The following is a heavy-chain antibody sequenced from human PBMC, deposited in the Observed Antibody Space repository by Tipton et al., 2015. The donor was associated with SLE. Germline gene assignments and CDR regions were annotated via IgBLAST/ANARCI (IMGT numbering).Heavy chain of an antibody. Sequence: TLSLTCTVSGGSISSYYWSWIRQPPGKGLDWIGYIYYSGSTNYNPSLKSRVTISVDTSKNQFSLKLSSVTAADTAVYYCARDQGDLRFFDYWGQGTLVTVSS. V-gene: IGHV4-59*01. J-gene: IGHJ4*02. CDR2: IYYSGST. CDR1: GGSISSYY. CDR3: ARDQGDLRFFDY. D-gene: IGHD3-3*01.